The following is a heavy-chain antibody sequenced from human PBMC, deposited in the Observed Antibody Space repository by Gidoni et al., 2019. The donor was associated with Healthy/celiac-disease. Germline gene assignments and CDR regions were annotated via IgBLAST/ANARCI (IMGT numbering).Heavy chain of an antibody. CDR2: INHSGST. V-gene: IGHV4-34*01. CDR1: GWSFRGYY. Sequence: QVQLQQWGAGLLTPSETPSLTCAFYGWSFRGYYWSWIRQPPGKGLEWIGEINHSGSTHYNPSLKSRVTISVDTSKNKCSLKLSSVTAADTAVYYCARVSDLPIMSIRRKVGSEYVYWGQGTLVTVSS. J-gene: IGHJ4*02. CDR3: ARVSDLPIMSIRRKVGSEYVY. D-gene: IGHD3-10*01.